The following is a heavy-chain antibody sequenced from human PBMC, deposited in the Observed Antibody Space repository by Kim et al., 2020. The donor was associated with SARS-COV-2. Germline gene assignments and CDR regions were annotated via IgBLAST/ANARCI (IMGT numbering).Heavy chain of an antibody. CDR3: ARMGSGFDY. V-gene: IGHV3-21*01. D-gene: IGHD6-19*01. J-gene: IGHJ4*02. CDR2: SYI. Sequence: SYIYYADSVKGRFTISRDNAKNSLYLQMNSLRAEDTAVYYCARMGSGFDYWGQGTLVTVSS.